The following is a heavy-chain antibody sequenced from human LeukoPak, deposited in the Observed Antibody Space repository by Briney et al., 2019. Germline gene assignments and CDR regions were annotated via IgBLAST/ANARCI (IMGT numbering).Heavy chain of an antibody. D-gene: IGHD3-10*02. J-gene: IGHJ6*04. V-gene: IGHV3-7*01. CDR2: IKQDGSEK. Sequence: PGGSLRLSCAASGFIFSNYWMTWVRQAPGKGLEWVANIKQDGSEKHYVDSVKGRFTISRDNAKNSLYLQMNSLRAEDTAVYYCAELGITMIGGVWGKGTTVTISS. CDR3: AELGITMIGGV. CDR1: GFIFSNYW.